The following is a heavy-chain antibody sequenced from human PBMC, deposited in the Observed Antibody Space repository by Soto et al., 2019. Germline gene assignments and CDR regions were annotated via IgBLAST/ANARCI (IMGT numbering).Heavy chain of an antibody. J-gene: IGHJ4*02. V-gene: IGHV4-31*03. CDR3: ARGVRD. CDR1: GGSISSGGYH. Sequence: QVQLQESGPGLVKPSQTLSLTCTVSGGSISSGGYHWSWIRQHPGKGLEWIGYIYYSGSTSYNPSLKSRVTISEDTSKNQFSRKLSSVTAADTAVYFCARGVRDWGQGTPVTVSS. D-gene: IGHD3-10*01. CDR2: IYYSGST.